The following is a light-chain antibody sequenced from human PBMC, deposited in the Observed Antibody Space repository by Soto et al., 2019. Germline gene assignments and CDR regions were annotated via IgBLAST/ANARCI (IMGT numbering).Light chain of an antibody. CDR3: QQYHDWPPLT. CDR2: GAS. CDR1: QSVSSK. V-gene: IGKV3-15*01. J-gene: IGKJ2*01. Sequence: EIVMTQSPATLSVSPGERATLSCRASQSVSSKLAWYQQKSGQAPRLLIHGASTRATGIPARFSGSGSGTEFTLTIRSLQSEDFAVYCCQQYHDWPPLTFGQGTKLEIK.